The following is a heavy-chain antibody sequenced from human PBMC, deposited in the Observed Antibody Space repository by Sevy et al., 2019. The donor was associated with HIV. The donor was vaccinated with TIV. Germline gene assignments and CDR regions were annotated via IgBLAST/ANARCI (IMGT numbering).Heavy chain of an antibody. V-gene: IGHV3-21*03. CDR2: ISGLSNYI. Sequence: GGSLRLSCAASGFTFNSYSINWVRQAPGKGLEWVSYISGLSNYIYYADSLKGRFTISRDNAKDSVYLQMNSLRVEDTAVYYCARRENWNYAEYWGQGILVTVSS. CDR3: ARRENWNYAEY. CDR1: GFTFNSYS. D-gene: IGHD1-7*01. J-gene: IGHJ4*02.